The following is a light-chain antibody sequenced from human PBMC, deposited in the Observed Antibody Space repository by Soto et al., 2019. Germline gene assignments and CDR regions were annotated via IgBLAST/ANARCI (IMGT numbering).Light chain of an antibody. CDR1: QSVSNNY. Sequence: EVLLTQSPGILSLSPGERATLSXTXSQSVSNNYLAWYQQKPGQAPRLLIYGASNRATGIPDRFSGSGSGTEFTLSISSLQSEHLGVYYCQQDSGWPLTFGGGTKVDIK. CDR3: QQDSGWPLT. CDR2: GAS. J-gene: IGKJ4*01. V-gene: IGKV3-20*01.